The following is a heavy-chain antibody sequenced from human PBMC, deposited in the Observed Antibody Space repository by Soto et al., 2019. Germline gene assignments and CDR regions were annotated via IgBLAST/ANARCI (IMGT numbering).Heavy chain of an antibody. CDR2: ISYDGSNK. V-gene: IGHV3-30-3*01. D-gene: IGHD3-10*01. Sequence: GSLRLSCAASGFTFSSYAMHWVRQAPGKGLEWVAVISYDGSNKYYADSVKGRFTISRDNSKNTLYLQMNSLRAEDTAVYYCAREGDYGSGSYYNDAFDIWGQGTMVTVSS. J-gene: IGHJ3*02. CDR3: AREGDYGSGSYYNDAFDI. CDR1: GFTFSSYA.